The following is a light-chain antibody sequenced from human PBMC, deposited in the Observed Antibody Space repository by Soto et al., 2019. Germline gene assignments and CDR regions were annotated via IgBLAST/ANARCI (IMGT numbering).Light chain of an antibody. CDR2: GAS. V-gene: IGKV3-20*01. CDR1: QSASSSY. Sequence: EIAVTQSPGTLSLTPGERATLSCRASQSASSSYLAWYQQKPGQAPRLLIYGASSRATGIPDRFSGSVSGTDFTLTISSLEPEDFAVYYCQQYGSPWAFGHGTKVELK. CDR3: QQYGSPWA. J-gene: IGKJ1*01.